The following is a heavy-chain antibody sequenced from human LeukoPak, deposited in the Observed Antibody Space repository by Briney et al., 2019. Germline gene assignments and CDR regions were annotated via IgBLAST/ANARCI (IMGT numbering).Heavy chain of an antibody. CDR2: INHSGST. V-gene: IGHV4-34*01. CDR1: GGSFSGYY. CDR3: ARQDGYYYVLYYFDY. D-gene: IGHD3-22*01. Sequence: PSETLSLTCAVYGGSFSGYYWSWIRQPPGKGLEWIGEINHSGSTNYNPSLKSRVTISVDTSKNQFSLKLSSVTAADTAVYYCARQDGYYYVLYYFDYWGQGILVTVSS. J-gene: IGHJ4*02.